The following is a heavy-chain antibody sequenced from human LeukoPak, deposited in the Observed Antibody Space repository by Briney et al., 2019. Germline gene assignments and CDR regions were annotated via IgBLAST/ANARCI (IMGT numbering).Heavy chain of an antibody. Sequence: ASVKVSCKVSGYSLSDLSLQWARQAPGQGLEWMGGFNPEHTETIYSQKFQGRVTLTEDTSTDTAYMELSSLRSEDTAMYFCAQQKAGYSGSPSWFDPWGQGTLVTVSS. V-gene: IGHV1-24*01. D-gene: IGHD5-12*01. J-gene: IGHJ5*02. CDR3: AQQKAGYSGSPSWFDP. CDR1: GYSLSDLS. CDR2: FNPEHTET.